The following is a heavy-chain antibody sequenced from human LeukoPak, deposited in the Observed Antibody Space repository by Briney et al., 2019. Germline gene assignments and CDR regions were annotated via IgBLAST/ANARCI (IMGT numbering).Heavy chain of an antibody. CDR3: ARLYYYDSSGYYVDAFDI. Sequence: GASVKVSCKASGYTFTGYYMHWVRQAPGQGLEWMGWINPNSGGTNYAQKFQGRVTMTRDTSISTAYMEPSRLRSDDTAVYYCARLYYYDSSGYYVDAFDIWGQGTMVTVSS. CDR1: GYTFTGYY. V-gene: IGHV1-2*02. D-gene: IGHD3-22*01. CDR2: INPNSGGT. J-gene: IGHJ3*02.